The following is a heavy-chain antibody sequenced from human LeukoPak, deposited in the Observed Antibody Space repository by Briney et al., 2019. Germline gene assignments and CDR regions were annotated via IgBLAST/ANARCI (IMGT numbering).Heavy chain of an antibody. CDR2: FDHEDGET. D-gene: IGHD3-16*01. V-gene: IGHV1-24*01. CDR3: ATDLGNYLGFVY. J-gene: IGHJ4*02. Sequence: ASVKVSCQVSGYTLIELSMDWVGQAPGKGLEWMGGFDHEDGETIYAQKLQGRVTMTEATSTDSAYMELSSLRSEDTAMYYCATDLGNYLGFVYWGQGTLVTVSS. CDR1: GYTLIELS.